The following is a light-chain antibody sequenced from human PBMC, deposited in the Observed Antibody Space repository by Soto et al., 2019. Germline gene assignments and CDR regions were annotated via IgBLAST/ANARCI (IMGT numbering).Light chain of an antibody. CDR1: QSISTW. CDR3: QQYNRYPYS. J-gene: IGKJ2*01. Sequence: DIQLTQSPSTLSASLRDRVTITCRTSQSISTWLAWYQQKPGKAPKLLIYKASTLESGVPSRFSGSGSGTEFTLTISSLQPDDFATYYCQQYNRYPYSFGQGTKLEIK. CDR2: KAS. V-gene: IGKV1-5*03.